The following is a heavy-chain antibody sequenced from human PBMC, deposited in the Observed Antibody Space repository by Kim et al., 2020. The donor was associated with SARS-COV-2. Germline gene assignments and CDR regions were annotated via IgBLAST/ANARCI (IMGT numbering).Heavy chain of an antibody. V-gene: IGHV3-23*01. J-gene: IGHJ6*03. CDR3: AKTEQQLTDPMDV. Sequence: YADSVKGRFTISRDNSKNTLYLQMNSLRAEDTAVYYCAKTEQQLTDPMDVWGKGTTVTVSS. D-gene: IGHD6-13*01.